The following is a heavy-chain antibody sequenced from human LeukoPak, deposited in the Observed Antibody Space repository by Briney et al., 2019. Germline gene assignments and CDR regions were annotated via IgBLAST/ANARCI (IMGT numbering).Heavy chain of an antibody. J-gene: IGHJ5*02. D-gene: IGHD4-11*01. CDR2: IYYSGST. CDR3: ARDLTTVTTNWFDP. V-gene: IGHV4-61*01. CDR1: GGSVSSGSYY. Sequence: SETLSLTCTVSGGSVSSGSYYWSWIRQPPGKGLEWIGYIYYSGSTNYNPSLKSRVTISVDTSKNQFSLKLSSVTAADTAVYYCARDLTTVTTNWFDPWGRGTLVTVTS.